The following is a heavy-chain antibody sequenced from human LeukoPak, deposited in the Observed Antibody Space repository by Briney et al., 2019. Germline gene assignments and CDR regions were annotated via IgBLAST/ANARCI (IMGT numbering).Heavy chain of an antibody. Sequence: GASVKVSCKASGYTFTGYYMHWVRQAPGQGLEWMGWINPNSGGTNYAQKFQGRVTMTRDTSISTAYMELSRLRSDDTAVYYCARVVVVPAAIGGWFDPWGQGTLVTVSS. J-gene: IGHJ5*02. D-gene: IGHD2-2*01. CDR2: INPNSGGT. CDR1: GYTFTGYY. CDR3: ARVVVVPAAIGGWFDP. V-gene: IGHV1-2*02.